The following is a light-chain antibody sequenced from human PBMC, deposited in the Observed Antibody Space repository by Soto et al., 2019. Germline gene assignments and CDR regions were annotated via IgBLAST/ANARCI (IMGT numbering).Light chain of an antibody. CDR2: GAS. J-gene: IGKJ4*01. CDR1: QSVRSSH. Sequence: EIVLTQSPATLSLSPGERATLSCRASQSVRSSHLAWYQQMPGQAPRLLIYGASNRATGIPDRFSGSGSGTDFTLTISRLEPEDFAVYYCQQYGSSPLTFGGGTKVDIK. V-gene: IGKV3-20*01. CDR3: QQYGSSPLT.